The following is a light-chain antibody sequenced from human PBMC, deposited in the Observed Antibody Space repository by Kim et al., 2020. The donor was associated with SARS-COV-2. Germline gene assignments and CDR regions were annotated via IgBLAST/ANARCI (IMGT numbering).Light chain of an antibody. J-gene: IGLJ1*01. CDR1: SSDIGRSNL. V-gene: IGLV2-8*01. Sequence: GRSVTISCPGTSSDIGRSNLVSWYQQHPGKSPRLILYEVTKRPSGVPDRFSGSKSGNTASLTVSGLQIEDEADYYCTSISRDHYVFGTGTKVTVL. CDR2: EVT. CDR3: TSISRDHYV.